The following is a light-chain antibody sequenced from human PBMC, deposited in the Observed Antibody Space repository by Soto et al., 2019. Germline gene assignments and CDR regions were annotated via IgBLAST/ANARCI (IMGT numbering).Light chain of an antibody. CDR3: QHYNSYSEA. J-gene: IGKJ1*01. CDR1: QTISSW. CDR2: KAS. Sequence: IQMTKSPSTLSGSVGDRVTITCRASQTISSWLAWYQQKPGKAPKLLIYKASTLKSGVPSRFSGSGSGTEFTLTISSLQHDDFATYYCQHYNSYSEAFGQGTKVDI. V-gene: IGKV1-5*03.